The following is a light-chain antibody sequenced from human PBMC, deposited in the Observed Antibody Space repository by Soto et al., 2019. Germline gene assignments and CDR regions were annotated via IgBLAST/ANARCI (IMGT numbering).Light chain of an antibody. V-gene: IGLV2-14*01. CDR2: DVT. Sequence: QSALTQPASVSGSPGQSITISCTGTSSDVGGYNYVSWHQQHPGKAPKLMIYDVTNRPSGVSNRFSGSKSGNTASLTISGLQDEDEADYYCSSYTSSSTRVFGGGTKLTVL. CDR3: SSYTSSSTRV. J-gene: IGLJ2*01. CDR1: SSDVGGYNY.